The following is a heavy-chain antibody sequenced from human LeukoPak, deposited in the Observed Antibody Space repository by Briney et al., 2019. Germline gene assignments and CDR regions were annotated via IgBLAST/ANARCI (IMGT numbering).Heavy chain of an antibody. CDR2: INPSGGST. D-gene: IGHD3-22*01. J-gene: IGHJ4*02. Sequence: ASVKVSCKASGYTFTSYYMHWVRQAPGQGLEWMGIINPSGGSTSYAQKFQGRVTMTRDTSTSTVYMELSSLRSEDTAVYYCARDTYYYDSSGYPQRNPPGIFDYWGQGTLVTVSS. V-gene: IGHV1-46*01. CDR1: GYTFTSYY. CDR3: ARDTYYYDSSGYPQRNPPGIFDY.